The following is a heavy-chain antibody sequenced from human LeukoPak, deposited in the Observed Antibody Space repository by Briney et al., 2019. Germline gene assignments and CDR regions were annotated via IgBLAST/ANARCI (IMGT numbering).Heavy chain of an antibody. V-gene: IGHV4-31*03. CDR3: ARTGGVAATTPGAYWFDP. CDR2: IYYSGST. CDR1: GGSISSGGYY. J-gene: IGHJ5*02. D-gene: IGHD2-15*01. Sequence: SETLSLTCTVSGGSISSGGYYWSWIRQHPGKGLEWIGYIYYSGSTYYNPSLKSRVTISVDTSKNQFSLKLGSVTAADTAVYYCARTGGVAATTPGAYWFDPWGQGTLVTVSS.